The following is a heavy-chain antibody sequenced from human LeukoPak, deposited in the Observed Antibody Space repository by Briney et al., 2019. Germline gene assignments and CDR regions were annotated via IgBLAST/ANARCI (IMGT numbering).Heavy chain of an antibody. J-gene: IGHJ5*02. D-gene: IGHD6-19*01. CDR1: GFSFSHSA. Sequence: GESLRLSCEASGFSFSHSAMYWVRQAPGKVLEWVSSIEASGGATYYADSVNGRFTISRDNSKNTFYLQLNNLRADDTAVYFCAKGSGSGWYGWFAPWGQGALVTVSA. V-gene: IGHV3-23*01. CDR3: AKGSGSGWYGWFAP. CDR2: IEASGGAT.